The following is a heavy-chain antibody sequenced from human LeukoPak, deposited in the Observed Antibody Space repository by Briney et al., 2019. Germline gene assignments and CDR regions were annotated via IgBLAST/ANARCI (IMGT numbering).Heavy chain of an antibody. CDR3: ARALGYSYGYGIY. CDR1: GFTFSSYW. Sequence: PGGSLRLSCAASGFTFSSYWMHWVRQAPGKGLEWVSRINSDGSTINYADSVKGRFTVSRDNAKNTMYLQMNSLRAEDSAVYYCARALGYSYGYGIYWGQGTLVTVSS. CDR2: INSDGSTI. J-gene: IGHJ4*02. D-gene: IGHD5-18*01. V-gene: IGHV3-74*01.